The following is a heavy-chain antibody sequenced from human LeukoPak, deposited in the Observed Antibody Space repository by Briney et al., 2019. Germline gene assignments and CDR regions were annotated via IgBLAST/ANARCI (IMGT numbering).Heavy chain of an antibody. D-gene: IGHD3-10*01. CDR2: INPNSGGT. CDR3: ASQRLWFGEIVWDY. CDR1: GYTFTGYY. V-gene: IGHV1-2*02. J-gene: IGHJ4*02. Sequence: ASVKVSCKASGYTFTGYYMHWVRQAPGQGLEWMGWINPNSGGTNYVQKFQGRVTMTRDTSISTAYMELSRLRSDDTAVYYCASQRLWFGEIVWDYWGQGTLVTVSS.